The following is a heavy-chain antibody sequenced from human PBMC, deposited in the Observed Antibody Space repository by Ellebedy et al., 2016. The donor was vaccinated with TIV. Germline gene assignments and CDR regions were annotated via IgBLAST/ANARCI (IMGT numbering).Heavy chain of an antibody. Sequence: GESLKISXAASGFSFSNYNMNWVRQAPGRGLEWFSSISISSSYIYYADSVKGRFTISRDNAKNSLYLQMDSLRAEDTAVYYCAVQSSPDYWGQGTLVTVSS. CDR1: GFSFSNYN. D-gene: IGHD6-19*01. J-gene: IGHJ4*02. CDR3: AVQSSPDY. CDR2: ISISSSYI. V-gene: IGHV3-21*01.